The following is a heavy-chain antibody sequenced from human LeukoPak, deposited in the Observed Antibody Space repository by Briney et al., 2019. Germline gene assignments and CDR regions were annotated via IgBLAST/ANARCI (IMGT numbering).Heavy chain of an antibody. J-gene: IGHJ4*02. Sequence: PSETLSLTCAVYGGSFSGYYWSWIRQPPGKGLEWIGEINHSGSTNYNPSLKSRVTISVDTSKNQFSLKLSSVTAADTAVYYCARGGYCSSTSCYGVDYWGQGTLVTVPS. CDR1: GGSFSGYY. V-gene: IGHV4-34*01. CDR3: ARGGYCSSTSCYGVDY. D-gene: IGHD2-2*01. CDR2: INHSGST.